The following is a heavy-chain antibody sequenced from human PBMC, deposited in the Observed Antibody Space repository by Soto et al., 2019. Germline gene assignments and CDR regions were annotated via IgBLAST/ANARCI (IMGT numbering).Heavy chain of an antibody. CDR2: IKQDGSQK. CDR3: AGGTGWIWDN. V-gene: IGHV3-7*04. Sequence: EVQLVESGGGLVQPGGSLRLSCAASGFTFSTYWMTWVRQAPGKGLEWVANIKQDGSQKYYVDSVKGRFTISRDNAKNSLYLQINSLRAEDTAVYYCAGGTGWIWDNWGQGTLVTVSS. CDR1: GFTFSTYW. J-gene: IGHJ4*02. D-gene: IGHD6-19*01.